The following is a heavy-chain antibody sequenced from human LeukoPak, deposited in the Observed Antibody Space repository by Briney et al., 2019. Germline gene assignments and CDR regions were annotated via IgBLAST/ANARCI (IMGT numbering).Heavy chain of an antibody. Sequence: SETLSLTCAVYGGSFSGYYWSWIRQPPGKGLEWIGEINHSGSTNYNPSLKSRVTISVDTSKNQFSLKLSSVTAADTAVYYCATYYGDGAPGKFDYWGQGTLVTVSS. D-gene: IGHD4-17*01. J-gene: IGHJ4*02. CDR2: INHSGST. CDR1: GGSFSGYY. V-gene: IGHV4-34*01. CDR3: ATYYGDGAPGKFDY.